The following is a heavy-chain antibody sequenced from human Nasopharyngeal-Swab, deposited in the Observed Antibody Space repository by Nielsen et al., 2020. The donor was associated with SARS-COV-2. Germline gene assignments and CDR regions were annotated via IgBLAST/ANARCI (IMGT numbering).Heavy chain of an antibody. D-gene: IGHD5-24*01. Sequence: SETLSLTCTVSGGSISSSSHYWGWIRQPPGKGLEWIGSIYYSGTTYYNPSLKSRVTISVDTSKNQFSLKLSSVTAADTAVYYCARVSWDGYYYYYGLDVWGQGTTVTVSS. CDR2: IYYSGTT. CDR3: ARVSWDGYYYYYGLDV. J-gene: IGHJ6*02. CDR1: GGSISSSSHY. V-gene: IGHV4-39*07.